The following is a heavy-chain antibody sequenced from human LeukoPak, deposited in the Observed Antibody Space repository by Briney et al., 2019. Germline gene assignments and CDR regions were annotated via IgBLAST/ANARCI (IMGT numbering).Heavy chain of an antibody. CDR2: IHYSGST. D-gene: IGHD6-19*01. CDR3: ARPYRSGWSGSFDY. CDR1: GGSISSYY. Sequence: SETLSLTCAVSGGSISSYYWSWIRQPPGKGLEWIGNIHYSGSTKYYPSLKSRVTILVDTSRNQLSLRMSSVTAADTAVYYCARPYRSGWSGSFDYWGQGTLVTVSS. J-gene: IGHJ4*02. V-gene: IGHV4-59*01.